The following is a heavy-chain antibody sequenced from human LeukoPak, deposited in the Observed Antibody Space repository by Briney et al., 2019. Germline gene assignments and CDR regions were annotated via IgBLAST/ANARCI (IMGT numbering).Heavy chain of an antibody. CDR3: ARGLDDILTGYPPGAFDI. Sequence: SETLSLTCAVYGGSFSGYYWSWIRQPPGKGLEWIGEINHSGSTNYNPSLKSRVTISVDTSKNQFSLKLSSVTAADTAVYYCARGLDDILTGYPPGAFDIWGQGTMVTVSS. CDR1: GGSFSGYY. J-gene: IGHJ3*02. CDR2: INHSGST. D-gene: IGHD3-9*01. V-gene: IGHV4-34*01.